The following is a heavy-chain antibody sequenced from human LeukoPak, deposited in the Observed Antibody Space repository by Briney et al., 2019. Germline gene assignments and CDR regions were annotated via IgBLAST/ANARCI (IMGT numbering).Heavy chain of an antibody. CDR2: ISGSGGST. V-gene: IGHV3-23*01. CDR1: GFTFSSYG. D-gene: IGHD3-3*01. CDR3: ARDGSDAGTRDYDFWSGYGDDAFDI. J-gene: IGHJ3*02. Sequence: GGSLRLSCAASGFTFSSYGMSWVRQAPGKGLEWVSAISGSGGSTYYADSVKGRFTISRDNSKNTLYLQMNSLRAEDTAVYYCARDGSDAGTRDYDFWSGYGDDAFDIWGQGTMVTVSS.